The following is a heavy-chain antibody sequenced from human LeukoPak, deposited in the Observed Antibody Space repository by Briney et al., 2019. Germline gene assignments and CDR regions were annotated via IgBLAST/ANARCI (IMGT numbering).Heavy chain of an antibody. CDR3: ASDRVLGSGSLDS. CDR1: GFSFSDFW. Sequence: GGSLRLSCTASGFSFSDFWMHWVRQVPGKGLVWVSRIRGDGYDTNYADSVRGRFTISRDNAQNTLYLQMNSLRTEDTAVYYCASDRVLGSGSLDSWGQGTLVTVSS. V-gene: IGHV3-74*01. J-gene: IGHJ1*01. CDR2: IRGDGYDT. D-gene: IGHD3-10*01.